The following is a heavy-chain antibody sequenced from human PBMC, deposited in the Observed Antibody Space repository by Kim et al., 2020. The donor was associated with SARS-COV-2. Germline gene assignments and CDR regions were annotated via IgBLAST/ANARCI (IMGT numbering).Heavy chain of an antibody. CDR2: INSDGTST. D-gene: IGHD6-6*01. V-gene: IGHV3-74*01. Sequence: GGSLRLSCAASGFTFSSSWMHWVRQGPGKGLVWVSRINSDGTSTNYADSVKGRFTISRDNAKNTLYLQMNSLRAEDTALYYCARASRAVNLNDYWGQGTLVTVSS. J-gene: IGHJ4*02. CDR3: ARASRAVNLNDY. CDR1: GFTFSSSW.